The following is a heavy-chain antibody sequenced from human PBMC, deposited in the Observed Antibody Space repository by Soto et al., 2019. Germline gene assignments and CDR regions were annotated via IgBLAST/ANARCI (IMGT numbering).Heavy chain of an antibody. D-gene: IGHD2-2*01. J-gene: IGHJ4*02. V-gene: IGHV3-23*01. CDR1: GFTFSSYA. CDR2: ISGSGGST. CDR3: EKDLYGNCTSCYFY. Sequence: EVQLLESGGGLVQPGGSLRLSCAASGFTFSSYAMSWVRQAPGKGLEWVSAISGSGGSTYYADSVKGRFTISRDNSKNTLYLQMNSLRAEDTAVYYCEKDLYGNCTSCYFYWGQGTLVTVSS.